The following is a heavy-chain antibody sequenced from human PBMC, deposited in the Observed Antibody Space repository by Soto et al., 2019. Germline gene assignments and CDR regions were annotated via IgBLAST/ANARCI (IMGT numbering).Heavy chain of an antibody. CDR1: GGSFSGYY. CDR2: INHSGST. Sequence: SETLCLTCAVYGGSFSGYYWSWIRQPPGKGLEWIGEINHSGSTNYNPSLKSRVTISVDTSKNQFSLKLSSVTAADTAVYYCARGRFTYGSGSYYNVRHYYGMDVWGQGTTVTVSS. J-gene: IGHJ6*02. V-gene: IGHV4-34*01. CDR3: ARGRFTYGSGSYYNVRHYYGMDV. D-gene: IGHD3-10*01.